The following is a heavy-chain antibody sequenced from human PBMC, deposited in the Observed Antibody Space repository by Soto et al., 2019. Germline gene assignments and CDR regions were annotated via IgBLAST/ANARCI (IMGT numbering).Heavy chain of an antibody. CDR2: ISAYNGNT. CDR1: GYTFTSYG. Sequence: QVQLVQSGAEVKKPGASVKVSCKASGYTFTSYGISWVRQAPGQGLEWMGWISAYNGNTNYAQKIQGRVTMTTDTSTSTACMELRSLRSDDTAVYYCARDAIITGTVSGDYDHWYFDLWGSGTLVTVSS. CDR3: ARDAIITGTVSGDYDHWYFDL. J-gene: IGHJ2*01. V-gene: IGHV1-18*01. D-gene: IGHD1-7*01.